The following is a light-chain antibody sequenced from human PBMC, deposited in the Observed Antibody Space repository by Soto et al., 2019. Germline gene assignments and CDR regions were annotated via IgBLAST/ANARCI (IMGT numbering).Light chain of an antibody. CDR1: QSISNW. CDR2: HAS. J-gene: IGKJ1*01. Sequence: DIQMTHSPSTLPAAVGDSGTITCRASQSISNWLAWYHQKPGTAPKLLIYHASTLESGVPSRFSGSGSGTEFTLTISSLQPDDFATYYCHQYNSYSFGQGTKV. CDR3: HQYNSYS. V-gene: IGKV1-5*01.